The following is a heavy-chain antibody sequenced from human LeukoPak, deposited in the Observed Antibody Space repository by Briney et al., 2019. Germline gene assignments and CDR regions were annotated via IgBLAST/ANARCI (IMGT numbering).Heavy chain of an antibody. Sequence: GGSLRLSCAVSGFTFATYGMSWVRQAPGKGLEWVSTISGSAGSTYYADSVKGRFTISRDNSKNTLYLQMSSLRADDAAIYFCARVSSGHWGQGTLVTVSS. CDR1: GFTFATYG. CDR3: ARVSSGH. CDR2: ISGSAGST. V-gene: IGHV3-23*01. D-gene: IGHD6-19*01. J-gene: IGHJ4*02.